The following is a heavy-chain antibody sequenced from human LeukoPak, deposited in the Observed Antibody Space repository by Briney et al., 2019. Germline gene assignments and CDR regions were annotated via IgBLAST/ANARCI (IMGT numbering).Heavy chain of an antibody. CDR2: INPSGGST. Sequence: ASVKVSCKASGYTFTSYYMHWVRQAPGQGLEWMGIINPSGGSTSYAQKFQGRVTMTRDTSTSTVYMELSSLRSEDTAVYYCAKRGDDYVWGTSLHPYYMDVWGKGTTVTVSS. J-gene: IGHJ6*03. CDR1: GYTFTSYY. D-gene: IGHD3-16*01. CDR3: AKRGDDYVWGTSLHPYYMDV. V-gene: IGHV1-46*01.